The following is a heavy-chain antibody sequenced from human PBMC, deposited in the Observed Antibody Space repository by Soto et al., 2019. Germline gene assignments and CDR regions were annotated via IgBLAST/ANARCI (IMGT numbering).Heavy chain of an antibody. Sequence: SETLSLTCTVSGVSISSYYWSWIRQPPGKGLEWIGYMYNTGSTIYNPSLKSRVTISVDTSKSQFSLKLNSVTAADTAVYYCARDLWGYCGADCYPLDVWGQGTTVTVSS. CDR2: MYNTGST. V-gene: IGHV4-59*01. D-gene: IGHD2-21*02. J-gene: IGHJ6*02. CDR1: GVSISSYY. CDR3: ARDLWGYCGADCYPLDV.